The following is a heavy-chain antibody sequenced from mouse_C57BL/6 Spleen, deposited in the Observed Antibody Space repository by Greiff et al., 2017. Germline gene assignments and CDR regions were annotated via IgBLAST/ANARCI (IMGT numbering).Heavy chain of an antibody. Sequence: QVQLQQPGAELVRPGSSVKLSCKASGYTFTSYWMHWVKQRPIQGLEWIGNIDPSDSETHYNQKFKDKATLTVDKSSSTAYMQLSSLTSEDSAVYYCARGRGGYYGYFDVWGTGTTVTVSS. D-gene: IGHD1-1*02. V-gene: IGHV1-52*01. J-gene: IGHJ1*03. CDR1: GYTFTSYW. CDR3: ARGRGGYYGYFDV. CDR2: IDPSDSET.